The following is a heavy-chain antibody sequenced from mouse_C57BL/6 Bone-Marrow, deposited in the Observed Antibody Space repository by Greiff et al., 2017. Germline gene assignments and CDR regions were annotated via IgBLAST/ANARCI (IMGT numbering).Heavy chain of an antibody. J-gene: IGHJ3*01. CDR3: VRRNYGSSSWFAY. CDR1: GFSFNTYA. Sequence: EVKLVESGGGLVQPKGSLKLSCAASGFSFNTYAMNWVRQAPGKGLEWVARIRSKSNNYATYYADSVKDRFTISRDDSESMLYLQMNNLKTEDTAMYYCVRRNYGSSSWFAYWGQGTLVTVSA. V-gene: IGHV10-1*01. D-gene: IGHD1-1*01. CDR2: IRSKSNNYAT.